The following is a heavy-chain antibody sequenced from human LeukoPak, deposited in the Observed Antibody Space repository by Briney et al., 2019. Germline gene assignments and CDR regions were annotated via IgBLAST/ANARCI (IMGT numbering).Heavy chain of an antibody. CDR1: GGSIRSYY. V-gene: IGHV4-59*01. CDR2: IYYSGST. Sequence: SETLSLTCTVSGGSIRSYYWSWIRQPPGKGLEWIGYIYYSGSTNYNPSLKSRVTISVDTSKNQFSLKLSSVTAADTAVYYCAREGYSYGPFDYWGQGTLVTVSS. D-gene: IGHD5-18*01. CDR3: AREGYSYGPFDY. J-gene: IGHJ4*02.